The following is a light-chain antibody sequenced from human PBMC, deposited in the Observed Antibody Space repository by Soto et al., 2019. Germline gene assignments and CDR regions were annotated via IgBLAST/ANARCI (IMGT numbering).Light chain of an antibody. V-gene: IGLV2-8*01. CDR3: SSYAGSNNQV. Sequence: QSALTQPPSASGSPGQSVTISCTGTSSDVGGYNYVSWYQQHPGKAPKLMIYEVSKRPSGVPDRFSGSKSGNTASLTVSGLQAEDEADYCCSSYAGSNNQVFGGGTKVTVL. CDR1: SSDVGGYNY. J-gene: IGLJ3*02. CDR2: EVS.